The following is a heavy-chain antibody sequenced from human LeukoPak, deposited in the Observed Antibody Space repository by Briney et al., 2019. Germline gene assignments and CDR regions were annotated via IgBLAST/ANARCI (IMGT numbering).Heavy chain of an antibody. CDR1: GFTVSSNY. CDR2: IYSGGST. V-gene: IGHV3-53*01. J-gene: IGHJ4*02. CDR3: ARTRSLYYFDY. Sequence: GGSLRLSCAASGFTVSSNYMSWVRQAPGKGLEWVSVIYSGGSTYYADSVKGRFTISRDNSKNTLYLQMNSLRAEDTAVYYCARTRSLYYFDYWGQGTLVTVSS. D-gene: IGHD1-26*01.